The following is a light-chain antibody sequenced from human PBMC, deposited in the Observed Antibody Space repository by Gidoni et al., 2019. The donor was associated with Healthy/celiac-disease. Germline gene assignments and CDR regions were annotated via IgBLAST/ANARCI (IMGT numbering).Light chain of an antibody. V-gene: IGKV4-1*01. CDR1: QSVLYSSNNKNY. J-gene: IGKJ4*01. CDR2: WAA. Sequence: DIVMTQSPDSLAVSLGERATINCKSSQSVLYSSNNKNYLAWYQQKPGQPPKLLIYWAATRESGVPDRFSGSGSGTEFTLTISSLQAEDVAVYYCQQDYSTPPALTFGGGTKVEIK. CDR3: QQDYSTPPALT.